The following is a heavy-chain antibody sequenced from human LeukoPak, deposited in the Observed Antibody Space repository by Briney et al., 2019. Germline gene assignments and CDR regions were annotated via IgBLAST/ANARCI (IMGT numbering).Heavy chain of an antibody. CDR2: ISSGSNDI. Sequence: PGGSLRLSCAGSGFTFSSYSMNWVRQAPGKGLEWVSFISSGSNDIYYADSVKGRFTISRDNAKNSLYLEMNSLRAEDTAVYYCARSIGAAYFDNWGQGTLVTASS. CDR1: GFTFSSYS. J-gene: IGHJ4*02. CDR3: ARSIGAAYFDN. D-gene: IGHD6-13*01. V-gene: IGHV3-21*01.